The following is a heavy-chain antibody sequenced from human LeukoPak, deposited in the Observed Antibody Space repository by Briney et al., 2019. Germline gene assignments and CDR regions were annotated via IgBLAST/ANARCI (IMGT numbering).Heavy chain of an antibody. Sequence: GASVKVSCKASGYTFTSYYMHWVRQAPGQGLEWMGIINPSGGSTSYAQRFQGRVTMTRDTSTSTVYMELSSLRSEDTAVYYCAKDRASYGDYPDDAFDIWGQGTMVTVSS. D-gene: IGHD4-17*01. V-gene: IGHV1-46*01. J-gene: IGHJ3*02. CDR3: AKDRASYGDYPDDAFDI. CDR1: GYTFTSYY. CDR2: INPSGGST.